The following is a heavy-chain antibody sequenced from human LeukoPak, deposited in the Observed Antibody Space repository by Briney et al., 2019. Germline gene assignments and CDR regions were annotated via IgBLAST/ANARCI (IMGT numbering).Heavy chain of an antibody. CDR2: ISYDGSNK. J-gene: IGHJ5*02. CDR1: GFTFSRYA. Sequence: PGGSLRLSWAASGFTFSRYAMHGVRQAPGKGLEWLAVISYDGSNKYYADSVKGRFTISRDNSKNTLYLQMNSLRAEDTVVYFSQKTAYEILTGYYNGRWFDPWGQGTLVTVSS. CDR3: QKTAYEILTGYYNGRWFDP. V-gene: IGHV3-30*04. D-gene: IGHD3-9*01.